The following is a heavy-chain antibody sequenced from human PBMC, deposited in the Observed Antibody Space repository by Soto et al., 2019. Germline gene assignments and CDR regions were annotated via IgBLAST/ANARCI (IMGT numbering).Heavy chain of an antibody. V-gene: IGHV3-15*01. J-gene: IGHJ6*04. CDR2: IKSKTDGGTT. CDR3: TTDARVPAVLYYYYYGMDV. Sequence: GGSLRLSCAASGFTFSNAWMSWVRQAPGKGLEWVGRIKSKTDGGTTDYAAPVKGRFTISRDDSKNTLYLQMNSLKTEDTAVYYCTTDARVPAVLYYYYYGMDVWGEGTTVTVYS. D-gene: IGHD2-2*01. CDR1: GFTFSNAW.